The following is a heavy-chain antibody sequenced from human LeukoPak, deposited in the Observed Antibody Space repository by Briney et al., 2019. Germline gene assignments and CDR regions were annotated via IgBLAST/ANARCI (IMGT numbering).Heavy chain of an antibody. J-gene: IGHJ4*02. CDR3: VKGSAVAGFEY. D-gene: IGHD6-19*01. CDR1: GFSFSSYG. V-gene: IGHV3-64D*06. CDR2: ISSNGGST. Sequence: GGSLRLSCSASGFSFSSYGMHWVRQAPGKGLEYVSAISSNGGSTYYADSVKGRVTISRDNSKNTLYLQMSSLRAEDTAVYYCVKGSAVAGFEYWGRGTLVTVSS.